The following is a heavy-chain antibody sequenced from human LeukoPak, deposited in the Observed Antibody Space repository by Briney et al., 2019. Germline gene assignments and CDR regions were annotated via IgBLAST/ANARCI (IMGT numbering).Heavy chain of an antibody. CDR1: GGSISSYY. D-gene: IGHD1-26*01. CDR2: IYYSGST. CDR3: ARGGNISSSPRYYYYYYMDV. Sequence: SETLSLTCTVSGGSISSYYWSWIRQPPGKGLEWIGYIYYSGSTNYNPSLKSRVTISVDTSKNQFSLKLSSVTAADTAVYYCARGGNISSSPRYYYYYYMDVWGKGTTVTVSS. J-gene: IGHJ6*03. V-gene: IGHV4-59*01.